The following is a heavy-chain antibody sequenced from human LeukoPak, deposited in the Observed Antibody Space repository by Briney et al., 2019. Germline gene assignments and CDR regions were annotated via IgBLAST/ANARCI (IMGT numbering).Heavy chain of an antibody. D-gene: IGHD2-15*01. CDR1: GYTLTELS. CDR3: ATDIRYCSGGSCYSLYAFDI. J-gene: IGHJ3*02. CDR2: FDPEDGET. Sequence: ASVKVSCKVSGYTLTELSMHWVRQAPGKGLEWMGGFDPEDGETIYAQKFQGRVTMTEDTSTDTAYMELSSLRSEDTAVYYCATDIRYCSGGSCYSLYAFDIWGQGTMVTVSS. V-gene: IGHV1-24*01.